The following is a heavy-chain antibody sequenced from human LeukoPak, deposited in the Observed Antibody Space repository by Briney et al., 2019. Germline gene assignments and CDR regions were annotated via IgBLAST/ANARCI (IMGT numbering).Heavy chain of an antibody. J-gene: IGHJ4*02. CDR1: GFTFSSYG. D-gene: IGHD6-13*01. V-gene: IGHV3-30*18. Sequence: GGSLRLSCAASGFTFSSYGMHWVRQAPGKGLEWVAVISYDGSNKYYADSVKGRFTISRDNSKNTLYLQMNSLRAEDTAVYYCAKGHSSSWSFDYWGQGTLVTVST. CDR2: ISYDGSNK. CDR3: AKGHSSSWSFDY.